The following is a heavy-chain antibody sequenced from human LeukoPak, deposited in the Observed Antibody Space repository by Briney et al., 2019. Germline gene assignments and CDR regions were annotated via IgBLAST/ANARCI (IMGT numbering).Heavy chain of an antibody. CDR1: GYTFTGYY. CDR2: IIPILGIA. J-gene: IGHJ5*02. V-gene: IGHV1-69*04. D-gene: IGHD2-15*01. CDR3: ARDLGYCSGGSCYNWFDP. Sequence: SVKVSCKASGYTFTGYYMYWVRQAPGQGLEWMGRIIPILGIANYAQKFQGRVTITADKSTSTAYMELSSLRSEDTAVYYCARDLGYCSGGSCYNWFDPWGQGTLVTVSS.